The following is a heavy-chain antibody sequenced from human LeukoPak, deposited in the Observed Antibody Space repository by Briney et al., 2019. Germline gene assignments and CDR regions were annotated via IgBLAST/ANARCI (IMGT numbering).Heavy chain of an antibody. Sequence: GGSLRLSCAASGFTFSYYAVHWVRQAPGKGLEWVAVISFDGSNRYYADSVKGRFTISRDNSKNTLYLQMNSLRAEDTAVYYCAKDKLRPIAAAGLMPYYYGMDVWGQGTTVTVSS. V-gene: IGHV3-30-3*01. D-gene: IGHD6-13*01. CDR3: AKDKLRPIAAAGLMPYYYGMDV. J-gene: IGHJ6*02. CDR1: GFTFSYYA. CDR2: ISFDGSNR.